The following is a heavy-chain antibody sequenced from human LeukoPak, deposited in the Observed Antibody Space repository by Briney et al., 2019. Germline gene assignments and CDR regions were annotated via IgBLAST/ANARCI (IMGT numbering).Heavy chain of an antibody. J-gene: IGHJ4*02. CDR1: VFTFSSYA. D-gene: IGHD6-19*01. CDR3: ARESATSGWLFDY. Sequence: GGSLRLSCAASVFTFSSYAMHWVRQAPGKGLEYVSAISNHGGSTYYANSVKGRFIISRDNSKNTLYLQVGSLRAEDMAVYYCARESATSGWLFDYWGQGTLVTVSS. V-gene: IGHV3-64*01. CDR2: ISNHGGST.